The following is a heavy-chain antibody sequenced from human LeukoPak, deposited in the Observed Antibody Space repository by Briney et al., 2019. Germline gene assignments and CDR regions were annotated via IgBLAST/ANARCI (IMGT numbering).Heavy chain of an antibody. J-gene: IGHJ4*02. D-gene: IGHD6-19*01. V-gene: IGHV3-53*01. Sequence: PGGSLRLSCAASGFTFSSYGMHWARQAPGKGLEWVSLISSGGSTYYADSVKGRFTISRDNSKNTLYLQMNSLRAEDTAVYYCAREPGIAVATNGDSWGQGTLVTVSS. CDR2: ISSGGST. CDR1: GFTFSSYG. CDR3: AREPGIAVATNGDS.